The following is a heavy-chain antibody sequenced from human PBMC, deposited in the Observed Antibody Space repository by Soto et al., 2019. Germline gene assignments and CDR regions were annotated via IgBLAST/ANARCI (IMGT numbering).Heavy chain of an antibody. CDR1: GFAFSTYA. CDR3: AKSRTVVVAAAPIYYYFGVDV. V-gene: IGHV3-23*01. CDR2: ISGSGSNT. J-gene: IGHJ6*02. Sequence: VQLLESGGTLVQPGGSLRLSCSGSGFAFSTYALTWVRQAPGQGLEWVSAISGSGSNTYYAVSVEDRFIVSRDNSKNTVYLQMNSLRAEDTAVYHCAKSRTVVVAAAPIYYYFGVDVWGQGTTVTVSS. D-gene: IGHD2-15*01.